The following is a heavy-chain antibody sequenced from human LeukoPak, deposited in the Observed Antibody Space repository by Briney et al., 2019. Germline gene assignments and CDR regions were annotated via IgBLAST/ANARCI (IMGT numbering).Heavy chain of an antibody. CDR1: GLTFSSYS. CDR2: ISSSSSYI. V-gene: IGHV3-21*01. D-gene: IGHD2-15*01. Sequence: GGSLRLSCAASGLTFSSYSMNWVRQAPGKGLEWVSSISSSSSYIYYADSVKGRFTISRDNAKNSLYLQMNSLRAEDTAVYYCARDSVADKVDYWGQGTLATVSS. J-gene: IGHJ4*02. CDR3: ARDSVADKVDY.